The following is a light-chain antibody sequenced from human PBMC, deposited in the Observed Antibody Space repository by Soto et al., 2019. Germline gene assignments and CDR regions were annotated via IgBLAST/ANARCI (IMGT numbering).Light chain of an antibody. CDR2: AAS. V-gene: IGKV1-8*01. CDR3: QQYYSYPRT. CDR1: QGISSY. Sequence: IQMTQSPSSLSASVGDRVTITCRASQGISSYLAWYQQKPGKAPKLLIYAASTLQSGVPSRFSGSGSGTDFTLTISCLQSEDFATYYCQQYYSYPRTFGQGTRLEIK. J-gene: IGKJ5*01.